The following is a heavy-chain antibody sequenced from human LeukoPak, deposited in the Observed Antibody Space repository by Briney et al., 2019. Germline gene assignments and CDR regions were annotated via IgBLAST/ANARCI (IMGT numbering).Heavy chain of an antibody. D-gene: IGHD2-15*01. CDR2: ISGSGGST. CDR1: GFTFSSYA. V-gene: IGHV3-23*01. CDR3: AKDEIIRLLEGCFDY. Sequence: GGSLRLSCAASGFTFSSYAMSWVRQAPGKGLEWVSAISGSGGSTYYADSVKGRFTISRDNSKNTLYLQMNSLRAEDTAVYYCAKDEIIRLLEGCFDYWGQGTLVTVSS. J-gene: IGHJ4*02.